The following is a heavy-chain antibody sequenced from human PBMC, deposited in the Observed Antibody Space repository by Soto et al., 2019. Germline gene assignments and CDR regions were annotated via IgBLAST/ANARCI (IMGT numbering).Heavy chain of an antibody. CDR1: GGSISSYY. CDR2: IYYSGIT. J-gene: IGHJ3*02. CDR3: AGYNWNYELVAFDI. D-gene: IGHD1-7*01. V-gene: IGHV4-59*01. Sequence: SETLSLTCTVSGGSISSYYWSWIRQPPGKGLEWIGDIYYSGITNYNPSLKSRVTISVDTSKNQFSLKLSSVTDADTAVYYCAGYNWNYELVAFDIWGQGTMVTVTS.